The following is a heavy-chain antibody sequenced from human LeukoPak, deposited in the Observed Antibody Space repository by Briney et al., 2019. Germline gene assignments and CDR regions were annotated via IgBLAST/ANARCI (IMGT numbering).Heavy chain of an antibody. CDR3: AKDQGTTGSYDY. D-gene: IGHD3-9*01. V-gene: IGHV3-30*02. J-gene: IGHJ4*02. CDR2: IQRDGSYE. Sequence: GGSLRLSCAASGFTFSTYGMDWVRRAPGQGLEWVAFIQRDGSYEHYADSVKGRFTISRDNSKNTVYLEMNSLRAEDTAVYYCAKDQGTTGSYDYWGQGTLVTVSS. CDR1: GFTFSTYG.